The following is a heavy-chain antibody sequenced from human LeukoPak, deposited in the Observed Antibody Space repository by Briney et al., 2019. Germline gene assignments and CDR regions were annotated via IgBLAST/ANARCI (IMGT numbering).Heavy chain of an antibody. CDR3: ARAIMSSSWHFDY. CDR2: IYHSGST. Sequence: PSETLSLTCTVSGGSISRYYWSWIRQPPGKGLEWMGYIYHSGSTNYNPSLKTRVTISVDTSKTQFSLKLSSVTAADTAVYYCARAIMSSSWHFDYWGQGTLVTVSS. D-gene: IGHD6-13*01. J-gene: IGHJ4*02. CDR1: GGSISRYY. V-gene: IGHV4-59*01.